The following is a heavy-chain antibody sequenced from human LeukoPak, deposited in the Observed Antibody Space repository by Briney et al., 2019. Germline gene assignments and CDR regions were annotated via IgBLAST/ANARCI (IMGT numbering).Heavy chain of an antibody. Sequence: KSSETLSLTCAVYGGSFSGYYWGWIRRPPGKGLEWIGNIYYSGSTYYNPSLKSRVTISVDTSTNQFSLKLSSVTAADTAVYYCARERDDSSGYLSRDAFDIWGQGTMVTVSS. CDR1: GGSFSGYY. CDR2: IYYSGST. CDR3: ARERDDSSGYLSRDAFDI. D-gene: IGHD3-22*01. J-gene: IGHJ3*02. V-gene: IGHV4-34*01.